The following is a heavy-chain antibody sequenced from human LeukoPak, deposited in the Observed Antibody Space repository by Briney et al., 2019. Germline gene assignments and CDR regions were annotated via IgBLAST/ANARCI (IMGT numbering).Heavy chain of an antibody. CDR1: VFALTSYA. CDR2: ISISGVST. J-gene: IGHJ5*02. D-gene: IGHD2-8*01. V-gene: IGHV3-23*01. Sequence: SGGSLRLSCAASVFALTSYAMSWARQAPGQGLEWVSSISISGVSTYYADSVKGRFTISRDNSENTLHLQMNSLRVEDTAIYFCATCMILRQAWCNWFDPWGQGTLVTVSS. CDR3: ATCMILRQAWCNWFDP.